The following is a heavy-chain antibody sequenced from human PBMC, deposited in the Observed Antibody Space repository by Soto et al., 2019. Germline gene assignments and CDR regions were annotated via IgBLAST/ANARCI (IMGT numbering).Heavy chain of an antibody. J-gene: IGHJ6*02. CDR3: ARALDRPYGMDV. CDR1: GFTFSSYG. V-gene: IGHV3-33*01. CDR2: IWYDGSNK. Sequence: GGSLRLSCAASGFTFSSYGMHWVRQAPGKGLEWVAVIWYDGSNKYYADSVKGRFTISRDNSKNTLYLQMNSLRAEDTAVYYCARALDRPYGMDVWGQGTTVTVSS.